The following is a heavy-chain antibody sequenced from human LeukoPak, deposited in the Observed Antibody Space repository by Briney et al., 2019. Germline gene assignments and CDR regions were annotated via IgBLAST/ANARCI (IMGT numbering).Heavy chain of an antibody. V-gene: IGHV1-69*04. D-gene: IGHD3-9*01. J-gene: IGHJ4*02. Sequence: SVKVSCKASGYTFTSYDINWVRQAPGQGLEWMGRIIPILGIANYAQKFQGRVTITADKSTSTAYMELSSLRSEDTAVYYCAVTLYDILTGYYKGYFDYWGQGTLVTVSS. CDR3: AVTLYDILTGYYKGYFDY. CDR1: GYTFTSYD. CDR2: IIPILGIA.